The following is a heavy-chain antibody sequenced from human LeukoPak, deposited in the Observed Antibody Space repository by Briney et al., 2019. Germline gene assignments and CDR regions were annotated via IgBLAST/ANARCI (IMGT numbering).Heavy chain of an antibody. CDR2: INAGNGNT. V-gene: IGHV1-3*03. CDR1: GYTFTSYA. CDR3: ARGPQLLWFGESDLYYFDY. Sequence: ASVKVSCKASGYTFTSYAMHWVRQAPGQRLEWMGWINAGNGNTKYSQEFQGRVTITRDTSASTAYMELGSLRSEDMAVYYCARGPQLLWFGESDLYYFDYWGQGTLVTVSS. D-gene: IGHD3-10*01. J-gene: IGHJ4*02.